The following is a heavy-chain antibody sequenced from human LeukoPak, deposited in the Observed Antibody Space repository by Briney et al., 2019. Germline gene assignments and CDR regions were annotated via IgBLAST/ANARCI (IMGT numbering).Heavy chain of an antibody. CDR2: ISGSGRNT. D-gene: IGHD1-26*01. J-gene: IGHJ4*02. CDR1: GFTFTLYA. CDR3: AKDPSWEPPGN. V-gene: IGHV3-23*01. Sequence: PGGSLRLSCAASGFTFTLYAMIWVRQAPGKGLEWVSAISGSGRNTNYVDSVKGRFIISRDNSQNTLYLQMNSLRAEDTAVYYCAKDPSWEPPGNWGQGTLVTVSS.